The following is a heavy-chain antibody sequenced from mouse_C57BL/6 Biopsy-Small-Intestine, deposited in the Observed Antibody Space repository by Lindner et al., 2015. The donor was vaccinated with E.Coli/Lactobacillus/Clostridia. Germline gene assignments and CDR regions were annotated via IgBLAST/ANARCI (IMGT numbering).Heavy chain of an antibody. D-gene: IGHD1-1*01. V-gene: IGHV1-14*01. CDR1: GYTFTSYV. CDR3: ARYENYYDGSYDAMDY. CDR2: INPYNDGT. Sequence: VQLQESGPELVKPGASVKMSCKASGYTFTSYVMHWVKQKPGQGLEWIGYINPYNDGTKYNEKFKGKATLTSDKSSSTAYMELSSLTSEDSAAYYCARYENYYDGSYDAMDYWGQGTSVTVSS. J-gene: IGHJ4*01.